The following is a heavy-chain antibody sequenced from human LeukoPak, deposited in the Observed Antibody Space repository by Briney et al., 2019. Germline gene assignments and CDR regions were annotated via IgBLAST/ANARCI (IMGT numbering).Heavy chain of an antibody. V-gene: IGHV3-21*01. Sequence: GGSLRLSCAASGFTFSSYSMNWVRQAPGKGLEWVSSISSSSSYIYYADSVKGRFTISRDNAKSSLYLQMNSLRAEDTAVYYCARSPQYYYDSSGYYCEHWGQGTLVTVSS. J-gene: IGHJ4*02. CDR2: ISSSSSYI. CDR3: ARSPQYYYDSSGYYCEH. D-gene: IGHD3-22*01. CDR1: GFTFSSYS.